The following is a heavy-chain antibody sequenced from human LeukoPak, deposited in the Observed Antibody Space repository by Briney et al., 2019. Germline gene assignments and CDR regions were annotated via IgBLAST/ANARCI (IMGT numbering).Heavy chain of an antibody. CDR3: ARGGAYGDYDN. CDR1: GFTFSSYS. J-gene: IGHJ4*02. D-gene: IGHD4-17*01. CDR2: ISSSSSYI. Sequence: PGGSLRLSCAASGFTFSSYSMNWVRQAPGKGLEWVSSISSSSSYIYYADSVKGRFTISRDNAKNSLYLQMNGLRAEDTAIYYCARGGAYGDYDNWGQGTLVTVSS. V-gene: IGHV3-21*01.